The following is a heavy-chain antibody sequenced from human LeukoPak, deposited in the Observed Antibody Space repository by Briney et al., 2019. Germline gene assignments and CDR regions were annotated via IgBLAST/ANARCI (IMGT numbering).Heavy chain of an antibody. J-gene: IGHJ6*03. CDR1: GGSNSSGGYY. D-gene: IGHD3-22*01. CDR3: ATLSGYYGNYYMDV. CDR2: IYYSGST. V-gene: IGHV4-31*03. Sequence: PSETLSLTCTVSGGSNSSGGYYWSWIRQHPGKGLEWIGYIYYSGSTYYNPSLKSRVTISVDTSKNQFSLKLSSVTAADTAVYYCATLSGYYGNYYMDVWGKGTTVTVSS.